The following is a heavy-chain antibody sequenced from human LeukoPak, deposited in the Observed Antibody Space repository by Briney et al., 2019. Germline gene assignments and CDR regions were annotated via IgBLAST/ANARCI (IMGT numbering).Heavy chain of an antibody. Sequence: SETLSLTCAVYGGSFSGYYWSWIRQPPGKGLEWIGEINHSGSTNYNPSLKSRVTISVDTSKNQFSLKLSSVTAADTAVYYCARERGRGYSYGYRPSGMDYWGRGTLVTVSS. CDR3: ARERGRGYSYGYRPSGMDY. CDR2: INHSGST. CDR1: GGSFSGYY. V-gene: IGHV4-34*01. D-gene: IGHD5-18*01. J-gene: IGHJ4*02.